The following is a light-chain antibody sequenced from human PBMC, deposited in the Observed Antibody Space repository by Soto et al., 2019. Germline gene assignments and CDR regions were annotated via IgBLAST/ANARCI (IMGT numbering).Light chain of an antibody. CDR3: QHYNSYSEA. CDR1: QSVSSY. Sequence: EIVLTQSPATLSLSPGERATLSCRASQSVSSYLAWYQQKPGQAPSLLIYDASNRATGSPARFSGSGAGTDFTLTISMLDPEAFAFYYCQHYNSYSEAFGQGTKVELK. CDR2: DAS. V-gene: IGKV3-11*01. J-gene: IGKJ1*01.